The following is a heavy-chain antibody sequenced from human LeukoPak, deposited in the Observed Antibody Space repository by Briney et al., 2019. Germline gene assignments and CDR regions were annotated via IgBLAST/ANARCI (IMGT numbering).Heavy chain of an antibody. CDR1: GFTFSSYA. Sequence: GGSLRLSCAASGFTFSSYAMSWVRQAPGKGLEWVSAISGSGGSTYYADSVKGRFTISRDNSKNTLYLQMNTLRAEDTAVYYCAKGPRGNNYGIDYWGQGTLVTVSS. CDR2: ISGSGGST. D-gene: IGHD5-18*01. CDR3: AKGPRGNNYGIDY. V-gene: IGHV3-23*01. J-gene: IGHJ4*02.